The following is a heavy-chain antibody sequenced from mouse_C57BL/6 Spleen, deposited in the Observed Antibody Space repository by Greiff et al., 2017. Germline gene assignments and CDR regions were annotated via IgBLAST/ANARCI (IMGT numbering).Heavy chain of an antibody. J-gene: IGHJ2*01. CDR3: AREGTTVVPYYFDY. Sequence: EVKLVESGPGLVKPSQSLSLTCSVTGYSITSGYYWNWIRQFPGNKLEWMGYISYDGSNNYNPSLKNRISITRDTSKNQFFLKLNSVTTEDTATYYCAREGTTVVPYYFDYWGQGTTLTVSS. D-gene: IGHD1-1*01. V-gene: IGHV3-6*01. CDR1: GYSITSGYY. CDR2: ISYDGSN.